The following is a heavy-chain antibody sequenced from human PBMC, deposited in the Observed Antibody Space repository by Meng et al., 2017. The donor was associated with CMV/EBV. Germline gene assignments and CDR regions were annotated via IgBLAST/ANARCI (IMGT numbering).Heavy chain of an antibody. CDR3: ARDNRRGGVDY. V-gene: IGHV4-4*07. CDR2: IYYSGST. J-gene: IGHJ4*02. CDR1: GGSISSYY. D-gene: IGHD3-3*01. Sequence: QVQLQESGPGLVKPSETLSLTCLFSGGSISSYYWSWIRQPAGKGLEWIGRIYYSGSTYYNPSLKSRVTISVDTSKNQFSLKLSSVTAADTAVYYCARDNRRGGVDYWGQGTLVTVSS.